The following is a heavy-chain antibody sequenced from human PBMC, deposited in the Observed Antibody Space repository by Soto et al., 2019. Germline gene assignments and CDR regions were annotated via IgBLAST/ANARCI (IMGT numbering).Heavy chain of an antibody. CDR3: ARLGGYYQAFDQ. Sequence: SETLSLTCTVSGGSISSSSYYGGWFRQPPGKGLEWIGYIYYSGSTTYHPSLKGRVTISVDTSKNQFSLNLTSVTAADTAVYYCARLGGYYQAFDQWGQGSLVTVPS. V-gene: IGHV4-61*05. D-gene: IGHD3-22*01. CDR2: IYYSGST. CDR1: GGSISSSSYY. J-gene: IGHJ4*02.